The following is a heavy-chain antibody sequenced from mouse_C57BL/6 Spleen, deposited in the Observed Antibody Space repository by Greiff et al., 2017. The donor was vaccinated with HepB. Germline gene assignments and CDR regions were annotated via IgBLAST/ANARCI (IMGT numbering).Heavy chain of an antibody. CDR1: GFTFSSYA. V-gene: IGHV5-9-1*02. Sequence: EVKLVESGEGLVKPGGSLKLSCAASGFTFSSYAMSWVRQTPEKRLEWVAYISSGGDYIYYADTVKGRFTISRDNASNTLYLQMSSLKSEDTAMYYCTREGFITTARYFDYWGQGTTLTVSS. CDR2: ISSGGDYI. D-gene: IGHD1-1*01. J-gene: IGHJ2*01. CDR3: TREGFITTARYFDY.